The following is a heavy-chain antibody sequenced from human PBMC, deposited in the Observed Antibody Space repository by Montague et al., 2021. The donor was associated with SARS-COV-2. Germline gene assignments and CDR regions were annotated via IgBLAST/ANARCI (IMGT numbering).Heavy chain of an antibody. Sequence: SETLSLTCAVSGGSISSSNWWSWVRQPPGKGLEWIGEIYHSGSTNYNPSLKSRVTISVDKSKNQFSLKLSSVTAADTAVYYCARGYRRITIFGVVTFPFDYWGQGTLVTVSS. CDR2: IYHSGST. V-gene: IGHV4-4*02. J-gene: IGHJ4*02. D-gene: IGHD3-3*01. CDR1: GGSISSSNW. CDR3: ARGYRRITIFGVVTFPFDY.